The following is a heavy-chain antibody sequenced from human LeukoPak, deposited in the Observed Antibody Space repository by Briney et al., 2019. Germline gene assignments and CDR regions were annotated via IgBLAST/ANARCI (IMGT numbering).Heavy chain of an antibody. D-gene: IGHD3-3*01. J-gene: IGHJ3*02. CDR1: GGSISSGGYS. CDR3: ARTIFGVRGRLDAFDI. Sequence: SETLSLTCTVSGGSISSGGYSWSWIRQPPGKGLEWIGYIYHSGSTYYNPSFKSRVTISVDTSKNQFSLKLSSVTAADTAVYYCARTIFGVRGRLDAFDIWGQGTMVTVSS. V-gene: IGHV4-30-2*01. CDR2: IYHSGST.